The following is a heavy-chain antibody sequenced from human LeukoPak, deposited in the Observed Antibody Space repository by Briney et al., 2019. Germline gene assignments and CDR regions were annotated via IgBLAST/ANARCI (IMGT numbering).Heavy chain of an antibody. V-gene: IGHV3-21*01. D-gene: IGHD3-9*01. CDR2: ISSSSSYI. J-gene: IGHJ4*02. CDR3: ARRAPDWAFDY. Sequence: KSGGSLRLSCAASGFTFSSYSMNWVHQAPGKGLEWVSSISSSSSYIYYADSVKGRFTISRDNAKNSLYLQMNSLRAEDTAVYYCARRAPDWAFDYWGQGTLVTVSS. CDR1: GFTFSSYS.